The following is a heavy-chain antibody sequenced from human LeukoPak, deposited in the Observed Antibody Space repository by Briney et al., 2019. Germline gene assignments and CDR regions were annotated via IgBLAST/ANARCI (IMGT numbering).Heavy chain of an antibody. CDR2: ISGSGGST. Sequence: GGSLRLSCAASGFTFSSYAMSWVRQAPGKGLEWASAISGSGGSTYYADSVKGRFTISRDNSKNTLYLQMNSLRAEDTAVYYCAKDLGVVVPAAISLYFDYWGQGTLVTVSS. D-gene: IGHD2-2*02. V-gene: IGHV3-23*01. J-gene: IGHJ4*02. CDR1: GFTFSSYA. CDR3: AKDLGVVVPAAISLYFDY.